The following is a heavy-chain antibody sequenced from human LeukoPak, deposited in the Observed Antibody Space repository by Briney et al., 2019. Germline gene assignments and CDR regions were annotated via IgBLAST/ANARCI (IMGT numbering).Heavy chain of an antibody. CDR1: GFTFSSYI. V-gene: IGHV3-23*01. CDR2: ITTGDSNT. D-gene: IGHD7-27*01. Sequence: GGSLRLSCTASGFTFSSYIMTWVRQAPGKGLKWVSTITTGDSNTYYADSVKGRFTVSRDDSKNTLYLQMNSLRAEDTAVYYCAKDGGLWVSAHWGDSWGRGTLVTVSS. J-gene: IGHJ4*02. CDR3: AKDGGLWVSAHWGDS.